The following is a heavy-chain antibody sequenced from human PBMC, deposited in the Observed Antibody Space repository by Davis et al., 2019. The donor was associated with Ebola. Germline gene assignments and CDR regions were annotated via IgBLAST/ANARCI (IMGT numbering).Heavy chain of an antibody. J-gene: IGHJ4*02. V-gene: IGHV3-53*01. D-gene: IGHD2-8*01. CDR3: AKREGSCTSDGCPYYFHY. CDR1: GFTVSSNY. Sequence: PGGSLRLSCAASGFTVSSNYMSWVRQLPGKGLDWASVIFSGVSTTYADSVKGRFTISRDNSKNTLYLQMNSLRADDTAIYYCAKREGSCTSDGCPYYFHYWGQGTQVTVSS. CDR2: IFSGVST.